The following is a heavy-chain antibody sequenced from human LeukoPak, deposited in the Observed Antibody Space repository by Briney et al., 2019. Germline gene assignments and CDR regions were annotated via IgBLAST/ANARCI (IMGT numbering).Heavy chain of an antibody. J-gene: IGHJ4*02. D-gene: IGHD2-21*02. V-gene: IGHV4-4*07. Sequence: KPSETLSLTCTVSGGSISSYYWSWIRQPAGKGLEWIGRIYASGTTNYNPSLKSRVTMSVDTSKNEFSLNLISVTAADTAVFYCARQGMGDHRVFDYWGQGTLVTVSS. CDR1: GGSISSYY. CDR3: ARQGMGDHRVFDY. CDR2: IYASGTT.